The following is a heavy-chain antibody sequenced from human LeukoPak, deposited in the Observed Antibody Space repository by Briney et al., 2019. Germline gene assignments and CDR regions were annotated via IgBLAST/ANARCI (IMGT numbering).Heavy chain of an antibody. V-gene: IGHV3-21*01. CDR2: SSSGSSYS. J-gene: IGHJ4*02. CDR1: GFTFSSYN. CDR3: ARDRVYGSGSPDY. D-gene: IGHD3-10*01. Sequence: GRSLRLSCPASGFTFSSYNMNWVRQAPGKGLEWVSSSSSGSSYSYYADSVKGRFTISRDNAKNSLYLQMNSLRAEDTAVYYCARDRVYGSGSPDYWGQGTLVTVSS.